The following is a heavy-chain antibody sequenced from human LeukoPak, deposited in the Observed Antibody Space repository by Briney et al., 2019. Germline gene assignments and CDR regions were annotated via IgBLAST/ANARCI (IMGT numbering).Heavy chain of an antibody. CDR3: ARGLVVVRTYYFDY. Sequence: PSETLSLTCTVSGGSISSYYWSWIWQPAGKGLEWIGRIYTSGSTNYNPSLKSRVTMSVDTSKNQFSLKLSSVTAADTAVCYCARGLVVVRTYYFDYWGQGTLVTVSS. CDR2: IYTSGST. D-gene: IGHD3-22*01. J-gene: IGHJ4*02. CDR1: GGSISSYY. V-gene: IGHV4-4*07.